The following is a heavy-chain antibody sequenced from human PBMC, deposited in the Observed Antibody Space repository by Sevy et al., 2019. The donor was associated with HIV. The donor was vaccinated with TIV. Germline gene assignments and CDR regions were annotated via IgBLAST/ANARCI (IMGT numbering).Heavy chain of an antibody. CDR3: ARSGGAYDNGFDP. CDR2: ISNSGDTI. CDR1: GFTFSTYE. D-gene: IGHD3-22*01. Sequence: GSLRLSCSASGFTFSTYEMNWVRQVPGKGLEWISYISNSGDTIYYADSVKGRFTISRDNDKKSLFLQMNSLRLEDTAFYYCARSGGAYDNGFDPWGRGTLVTVSS. V-gene: IGHV3-48*03. J-gene: IGHJ5*02.